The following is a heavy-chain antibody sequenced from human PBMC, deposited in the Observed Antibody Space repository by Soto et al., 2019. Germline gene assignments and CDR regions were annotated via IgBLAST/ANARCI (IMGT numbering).Heavy chain of an antibody. Sequence: QVQLVQSGAEVKKPGASVMVSCKGSGYSFITYGMSWVRQAPGQGLEWVGWISTYNGNTKYVESLQGRVTMTTDTTTSADYMELRSLRSDDTAVYYCARGPTDYYDKSGDYCLDYWGQGTLGTVSP. D-gene: IGHD3-22*01. CDR2: ISTYNGNT. J-gene: IGHJ4*02. CDR1: GYSFITYG. CDR3: ARGPTDYYDKSGDYCLDY. V-gene: IGHV1-18*01.